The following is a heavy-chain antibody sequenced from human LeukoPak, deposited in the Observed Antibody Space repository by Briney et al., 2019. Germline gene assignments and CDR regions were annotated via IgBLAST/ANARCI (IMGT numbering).Heavy chain of an antibody. CDR3: ARDGGSGSYYYYGMDV. CDR2: INPNSGGT. J-gene: IGHJ6*02. D-gene: IGHD3-10*01. Sequence: GASVKASCKASGYTSTGYYMHWVRQAPGQGLEWMGWINPNSGGTNYAQKFQGWVTMTRDTSISTAYMELSRLRSDDTAVYYCARDGGSGSYYYYGMDVWGQGTTVTVSS. CDR1: GYTSTGYY. V-gene: IGHV1-2*04.